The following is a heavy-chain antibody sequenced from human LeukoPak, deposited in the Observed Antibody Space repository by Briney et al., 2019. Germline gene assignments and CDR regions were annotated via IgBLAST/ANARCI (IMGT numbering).Heavy chain of an antibody. V-gene: IGHV3-48*01. J-gene: IGHJ6*02. D-gene: IGHD4-17*01. Sequence: GGSLRLSCAASGFTFSSYSMNWVRQAPGKGLEWVSYISSSSSTIYYADSVKGRFTISRDNAKNSLYLQMNSLRAEDTAVYYCARGDGDYAKGYYYGMDVWGQGTTVTVSS. CDR2: ISSSSSTI. CDR3: ARGDGDYAKGYYYGMDV. CDR1: GFTFSSYS.